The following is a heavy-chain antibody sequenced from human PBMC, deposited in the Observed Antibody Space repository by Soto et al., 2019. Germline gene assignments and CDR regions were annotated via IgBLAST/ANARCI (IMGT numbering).Heavy chain of an antibody. CDR3: ARDPLSDY. J-gene: IGHJ4*02. V-gene: IGHV3-48*01. CDR2: ISSSSGTI. Sequence: GGSLRLSCAASRFTLSTYSIYCVRQAPGKGMEWVSYISSSSGTIYYADSVKGRFTISRDNAKSSLYLQMNSLRAEDTAVYYCARDPLSDYWGQGTLVTVSS. CDR1: RFTLSTYS.